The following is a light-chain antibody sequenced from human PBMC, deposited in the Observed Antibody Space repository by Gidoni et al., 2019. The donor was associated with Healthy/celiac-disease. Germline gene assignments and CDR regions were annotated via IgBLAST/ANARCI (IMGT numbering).Light chain of an antibody. CDR1: QSISSY. CDR3: QQSYSTPLYT. V-gene: IGKV1-39*01. Sequence: IQMTQSPSSLSASVGDRVTITCRASQSISSYLNWYQQKPGKDPKLLLYAASSLQSGVPSRFIGSGSGTDFTLTISSLQPEDFATYYCQQSYSTPLYTFGQGTKLEIK. CDR2: AAS. J-gene: IGKJ2*01.